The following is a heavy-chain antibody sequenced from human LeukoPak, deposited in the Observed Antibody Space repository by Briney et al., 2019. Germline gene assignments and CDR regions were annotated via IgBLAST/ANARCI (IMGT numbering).Heavy chain of an antibody. D-gene: IGHD2-21*02. CDR2: IYTSGST. V-gene: IGHV4-4*07. Sequence: SETLSLTCTVSGGSISSYFWTWIRQPAGKGLEWIGRIYTSGSTNYNPSLKSRVTMSIDTPKNQFSLKLNSVTAADTAVYYCARGGTYCGGDCYSDDAFDIWGQGTMVTVSS. J-gene: IGHJ3*02. CDR1: GGSISSYF. CDR3: ARGGTYCGGDCYSDDAFDI.